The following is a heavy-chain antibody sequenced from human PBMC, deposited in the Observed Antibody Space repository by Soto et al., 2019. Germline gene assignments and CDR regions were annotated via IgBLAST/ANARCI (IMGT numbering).Heavy chain of an antibody. V-gene: IGHV4-59*01. D-gene: IGHD4-4*01. Sequence: TSETLSLTCTVSGGSISGYYWSWIRQPPGKGLEWIGYVYYSGITNYNPSLKSRVTISVDTSKNQFSLKLTSVTAADTAVYYCAKFSNNFDYWGQGTLVTVSS. CDR2: VYYSGIT. CDR3: AKFSNNFDY. CDR1: GGSISGYY. J-gene: IGHJ4*02.